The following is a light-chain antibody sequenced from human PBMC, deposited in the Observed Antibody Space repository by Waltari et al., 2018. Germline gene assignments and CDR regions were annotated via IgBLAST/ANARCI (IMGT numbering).Light chain of an antibody. CDR2: DVT. CDR1: RSDVGGYDF. J-gene: IGLJ1*01. V-gene: IGLV2-14*03. Sequence: HSALTQPASVSGSPGQSITISCTGTRSDVGGYDFVSWYRQHPGKAPKVIIFDVTQRPSGISVRFSGSKSGNTASLTISGLQADDEADYYCASYTADSTYVFGSGTTVTV. CDR3: ASYTADSTYV.